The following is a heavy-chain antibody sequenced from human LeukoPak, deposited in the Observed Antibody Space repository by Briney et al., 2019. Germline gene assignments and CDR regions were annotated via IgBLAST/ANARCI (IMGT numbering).Heavy chain of an antibody. J-gene: IGHJ4*02. CDR3: ARDLTTVITPGAY. D-gene: IGHD4-23*01. CDR1: GYTFTIHD. Sequence: ASVTVSCKASGYTFTIHDISWVRQAPGQGLEWMGWMNPHNGNTGYAQNFQGRVTFTRNTSINTAYMELSSLRAEDTAIYYCARDLTTVITPGAYWGQGTLVTVSS. CDR2: MNPHNGNT. V-gene: IGHV1-8*03.